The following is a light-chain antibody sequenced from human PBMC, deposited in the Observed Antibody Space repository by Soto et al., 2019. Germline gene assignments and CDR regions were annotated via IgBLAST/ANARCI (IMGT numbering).Light chain of an antibody. J-gene: IGKJ1*01. V-gene: IGKV1-39*01. CDR1: QSISSY. CDR3: QRSYSTPRT. CDR2: AAS. Sequence: DIPMTQSPSSLSASVGDRVTITCRASQSISSYLNWYQQKPGKAPKLLIYAASSLQSGVPSRFSGSGSGTEFTLPISSLQPEDFATYYCQRSYSTPRTFGQGTKVETK.